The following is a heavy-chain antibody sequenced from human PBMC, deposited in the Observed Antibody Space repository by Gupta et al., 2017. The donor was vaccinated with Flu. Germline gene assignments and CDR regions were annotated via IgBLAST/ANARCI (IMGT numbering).Heavy chain of an antibody. CDR1: YW. Sequence: YWMSWVRQAPGKGLEWVANIKQDGSEKYYVDSVKGRFTISRDNAKNSLYLQMNSLRAEDTAVYYCARDAYGEYSYNWFDPWGQGTLVTVSS. CDR3: ARDAYGEYSYNWFDP. V-gene: IGHV3-7*01. D-gene: IGHD4-17*01. J-gene: IGHJ5*02. CDR2: IKQDGSEK.